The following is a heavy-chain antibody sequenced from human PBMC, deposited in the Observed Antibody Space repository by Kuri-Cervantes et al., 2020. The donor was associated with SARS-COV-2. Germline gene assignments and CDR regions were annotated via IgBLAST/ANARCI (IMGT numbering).Heavy chain of an antibody. CDR3: AKDHTYYSGSGRNYYYGMDV. J-gene: IGHJ6*02. CDR2: ISSDGSKK. D-gene: IGHD3-10*01. V-gene: IGHV3-30*18. CDR1: EFTLSPYA. Sequence: GKSLKISCAASEFTLSPYAIHWVRQAPGKGLEWLAVISSDGSKKYFVDSVKGRFTISRDNSRNTIFLHLESLRPEDTAVYYCAKDHTYYSGSGRNYYYGMDVWDQGTTVTV.